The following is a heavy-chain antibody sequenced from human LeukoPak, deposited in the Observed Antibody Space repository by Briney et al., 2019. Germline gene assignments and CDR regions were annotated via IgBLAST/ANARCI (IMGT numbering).Heavy chain of an antibody. D-gene: IGHD6-13*01. Sequence: GASVKVSCKASGYTFTGYYMHWVRQAPGQGLEWMGWINPNSGGAYYAQKFQGRVSMTRDTSISTAYMELSSLRSEDTAVYYCAREAAAGAFDIWGQGTMVTVSS. CDR3: AREAAAGAFDI. CDR2: INPNSGGA. CDR1: GYTFTGYY. V-gene: IGHV1-2*02. J-gene: IGHJ3*02.